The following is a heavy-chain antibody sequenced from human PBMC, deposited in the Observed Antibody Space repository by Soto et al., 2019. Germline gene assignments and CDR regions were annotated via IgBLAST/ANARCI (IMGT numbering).Heavy chain of an antibody. J-gene: IGHJ4*02. CDR3: ARGSYCSSTSCYADLDY. CDR1: GYTFTSYD. D-gene: IGHD2-2*01. V-gene: IGHV1-8*01. Sequence: ASVTVSCKASGYTFTSYDINWVRQATGQGLEWMGWMNPNSGNTGYAQKFQGRVTMTRNTSISTAYMELSSLRSEDTAVYYCARGSYCSSTSCYADLDYWGQGTLVTVSS. CDR2: MNPNSGNT.